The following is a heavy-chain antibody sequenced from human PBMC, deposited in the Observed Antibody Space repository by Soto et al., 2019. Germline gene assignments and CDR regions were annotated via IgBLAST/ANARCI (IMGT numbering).Heavy chain of an antibody. CDR2: ISGSGGST. J-gene: IGHJ6*03. D-gene: IGHD2-15*01. CDR1: GFTFSSYA. V-gene: IGHV3-23*01. Sequence: GGSLRLSCAASGFTFSSYAMSWVRQAPGKGLEWVSAISGSGGSTYYADSVKGRFTISRGNSKNTLYLQMNSLRAEDTAVYYCAKDQGYCSGGSCYWSYYYYYMDVWGKGTTVTVSS. CDR3: AKDQGYCSGGSCYWSYYYYYMDV.